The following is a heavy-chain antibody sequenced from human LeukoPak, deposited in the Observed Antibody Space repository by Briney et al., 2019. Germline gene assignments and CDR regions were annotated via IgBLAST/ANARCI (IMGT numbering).Heavy chain of an antibody. V-gene: IGHV4-59*08. CDR2: IFYSGST. Sequence: SETLSLTCTVSGGSISGYYWSWIRQPPGKGLEWIGYIFYSGSTNYNPSLKSRVTISVDTSKNHFSLKLSSVTAADTAVYYCASESSSSSYWGQGTLVTVSS. D-gene: IGHD6-6*01. J-gene: IGHJ4*02. CDR3: ASESSSSSY. CDR1: GGSISGYY.